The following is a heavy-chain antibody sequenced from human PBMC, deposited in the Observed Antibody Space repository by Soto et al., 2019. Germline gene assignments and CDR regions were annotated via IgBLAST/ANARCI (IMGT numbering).Heavy chain of an antibody. CDR1: DFSFSRGW. CDR3: ASFGSAWSESH. Sequence: EVQLVESGGGLVQPGGSLRLSCTASDFSFSRGWVHWVRQAPGKGLEWVSRISTDGSYTAYTDSVEGRFTISRDNAKNTLFLEMNSLRVEDTAVYYCASFGSAWSESHWGPGTLVTVSS. V-gene: IGHV3-74*03. D-gene: IGHD6-19*01. CDR2: ISTDGSYT. J-gene: IGHJ4*02.